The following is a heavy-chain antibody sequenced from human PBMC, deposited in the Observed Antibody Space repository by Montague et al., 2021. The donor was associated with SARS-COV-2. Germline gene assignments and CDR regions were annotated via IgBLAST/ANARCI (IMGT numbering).Heavy chain of an antibody. D-gene: IGHD6-13*01. V-gene: IGHV4-61*02. Sequence: TSVSTNYNPSLKSRVTISVDTSKNQFSLKLSSVTASDTAVYYCARDAGIAATGLNCFDPWGQ. J-gene: IGHJ5*02. CDR2: TSVST. CDR3: ARDAGIAATGLNCFDP.